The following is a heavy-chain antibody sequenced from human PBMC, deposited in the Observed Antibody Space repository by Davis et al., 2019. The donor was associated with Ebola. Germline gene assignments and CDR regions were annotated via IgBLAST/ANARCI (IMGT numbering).Heavy chain of an antibody. Sequence: MPSETLSLTCTGSGGSISSYYWSWIRQPPGKGLEWIGYIYYSGSTNYNPSLKSRVTISVDTSKNQFSLKLSSVTAADTAVYYCARGPRRGYSSSSRNWFDPWGQGTLVTVSS. CDR3: ARGPRRGYSSSSRNWFDP. V-gene: IGHV4-59*12. CDR2: IYYSGST. D-gene: IGHD6-6*01. J-gene: IGHJ5*02. CDR1: GGSISSYY.